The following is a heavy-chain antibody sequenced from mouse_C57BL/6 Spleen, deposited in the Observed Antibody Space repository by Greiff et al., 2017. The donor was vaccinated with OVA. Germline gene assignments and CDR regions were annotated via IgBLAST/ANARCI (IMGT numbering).Heavy chain of an antibody. Sequence: QVHVKQPGAELVRPGSSVKLSCKASGYTFTSYWMHWVKQRPIQGLEWIGNIDPSDSETHYNQKFKDKATLTVDKSSSTAYMQLSSLTSEDSAVYYCAVYDYDEKAWFAYWGQGTLVTVSA. CDR2: IDPSDSET. CDR1: GYTFTSYW. CDR3: AVYDYDEKAWFAY. V-gene: IGHV1-52*01. J-gene: IGHJ3*01. D-gene: IGHD2-4*01.